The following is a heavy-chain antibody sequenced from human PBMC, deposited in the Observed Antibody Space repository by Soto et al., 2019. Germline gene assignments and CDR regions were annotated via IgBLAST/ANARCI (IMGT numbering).Heavy chain of an antibody. V-gene: IGHV3-7*01. Sequence: LRLSCAASEFSLRSYWMTWVRQAPGKGLEWVALINEDGSQKYYVGSVKGRFIISRDNAKDSVYMQMDSLRAGDTAVYFCARVGRYGWDFDHWGQGTLVTVSS. CDR3: ARVGRYGWDFDH. D-gene: IGHD5-18*01. CDR1: EFSLRSYW. CDR2: INEDGSQK. J-gene: IGHJ4*02.